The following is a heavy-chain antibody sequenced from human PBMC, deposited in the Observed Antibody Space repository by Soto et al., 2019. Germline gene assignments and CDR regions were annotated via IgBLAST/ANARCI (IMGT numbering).Heavy chain of an antibody. CDR2: FIPIFGTA. Sequence: QGQLVQSGAEVKKPGSSVKVSCKASGGTFSSYAISWVRQAPGQGLEGMGGFIPIFGTANYAQKSQGSVTIIADEGMRTAYMELSSLRSADTAVYDCARDGGRSTPIGYWGDGTLVTFAS. D-gene: IGHD3-3*01. J-gene: IGHJ4*01. V-gene: IGHV1-69*12. CDR3: ARDGGRSTPIGY. CDR1: GGTFSSYA.